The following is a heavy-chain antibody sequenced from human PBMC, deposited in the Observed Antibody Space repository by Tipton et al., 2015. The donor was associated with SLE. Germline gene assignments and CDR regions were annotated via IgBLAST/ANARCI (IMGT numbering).Heavy chain of an antibody. V-gene: IGHV5-10-1*01. CDR2: IDPSDSYT. CDR3: ARQGISQGGLYMDV. J-gene: IGHJ6*03. Sequence: TCTVSGGSISSYYWSWIRQPPGKGLEWMGRIDPSDSYTNYSPSFQDHVTISADKSISTAYLQWSSLKASDTAMYYCARQGISQGGLYMDVWGKGTTVTVSS. CDR1: GGSISSYY. D-gene: IGHD1-26*01.